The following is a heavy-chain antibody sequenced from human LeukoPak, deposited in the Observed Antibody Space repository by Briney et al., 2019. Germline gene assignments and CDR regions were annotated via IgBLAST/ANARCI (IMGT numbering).Heavy chain of an antibody. CDR2: SYTSGGT. CDR3: ARHSGGPWYKSYFDY. D-gene: IGHD1-1*01. V-gene: IGHV4-4*09. J-gene: IGHJ4*02. CDR1: GVSTSGYY. Sequence: SETLSLTCTASGVSTSGYYWSWIRQPPGKGPEWIGYSYTSGGTNYSPSLKSRVTISGDASQDQFSLKLNSVTAADTAVYYCARHSGGPWYKSYFDYWGQGILVTVSS.